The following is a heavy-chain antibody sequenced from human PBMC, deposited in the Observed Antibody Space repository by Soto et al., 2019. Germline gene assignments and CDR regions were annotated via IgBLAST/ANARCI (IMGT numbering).Heavy chain of an antibody. J-gene: IGHJ6*02. D-gene: IGHD3-3*01. CDR2: ISGSGGST. V-gene: IGHV3-23*01. Sequence: GSLRLSCAASGFTFSSYAMSWVRQAPGKGLEWVSAISGSGGSTYYADSVKGRFTISRDNSKNTLYLQMNSLRAEDTAVYYCAKTVGVVGYYYYYGMDVWGQGTTVTVSS. CDR3: AKTVGVVGYYYYYGMDV. CDR1: GFTFSSYA.